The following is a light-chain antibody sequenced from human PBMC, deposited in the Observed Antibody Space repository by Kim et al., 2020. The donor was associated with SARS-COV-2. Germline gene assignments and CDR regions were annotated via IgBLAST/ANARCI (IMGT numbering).Light chain of an antibody. J-gene: IGLJ2*01. Sequence: SYELTQPPSVSVSPGQTASIPCSGDKLGDKYAYWYQQKPGQSPVLVIFQGTKRPSGIPERFSGSNSGNTATLTISGTQAMDEADYYCQAWDSSFVVFGGGTQLTVL. CDR1: KLGDKY. CDR3: QAWDSSFVV. V-gene: IGLV3-1*01. CDR2: QGT.